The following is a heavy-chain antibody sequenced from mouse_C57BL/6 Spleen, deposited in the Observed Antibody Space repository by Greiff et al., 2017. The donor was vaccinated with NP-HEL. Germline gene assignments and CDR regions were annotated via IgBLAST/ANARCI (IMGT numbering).Heavy chain of an antibody. CDR2: IWSGGST. D-gene: IGHD1-1*01. CDR3: ARTTVGSSRYFDV. V-gene: IGHV2-2*01. Sequence: VKLVESGPGLVQPSQSLSITCTVSGFSLTSYGVHWVRQSPGQGLEWLGVIWSGGSTDYNAAFISRLSISKDNSKSQVFFKMNSLQADDTAIYYCARTTVGSSRYFDVWGTGTTVTVSS. CDR1: GFSLTSYG. J-gene: IGHJ1*03.